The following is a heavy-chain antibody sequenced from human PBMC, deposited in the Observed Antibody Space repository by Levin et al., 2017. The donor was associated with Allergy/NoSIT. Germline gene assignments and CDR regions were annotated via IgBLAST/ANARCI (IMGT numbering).Heavy chain of an antibody. CDR3: ASRYYGSGSYYKNGMDG. CDR2: ISSSGSTI. D-gene: IGHD3-10*01. CDR1: GFTFSDYH. J-gene: IGHJ6*02. V-gene: IGHV3-11*01. Sequence: GESLKISCAASGFTFSDYHMTWIRQAPGKGLEWVSYISSSGSTIYNADSVKGRFTISRDNAKNSLYLQMNSLRAEDTAVYYCASRYYGSGSYYKNGMDGWGQGTTVTVSS.